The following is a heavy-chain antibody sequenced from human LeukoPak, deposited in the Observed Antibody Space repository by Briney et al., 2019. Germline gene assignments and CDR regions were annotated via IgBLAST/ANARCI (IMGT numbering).Heavy chain of an antibody. CDR3: ARGVELPYYFDY. Sequence: KASETLSLTCTVSGGSISSYYWSWIRQPPGKGLEWIGEINHSGSTNYNPSLKSRVTISVDTSKNQFSLKLSSVTAADTAVYYCARGVELPYYFDYWGQGTLVTVSS. D-gene: IGHD5-24*01. CDR1: GGSISSYY. J-gene: IGHJ4*02. CDR2: INHSGST. V-gene: IGHV4-34*01.